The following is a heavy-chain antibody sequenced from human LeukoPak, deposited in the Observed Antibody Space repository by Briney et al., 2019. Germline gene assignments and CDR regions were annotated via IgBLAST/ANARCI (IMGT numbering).Heavy chain of an antibody. Sequence: PGGSLRLSCAASGFTFSSYAMSWARQAPGKGLEWVSAISGSGGSTYYADSVKGRFTISRDNSKNTLYLQMNSLRAEDTAVYYCANIPRSGYTFDYWGQGTLVTVSS. V-gene: IGHV3-23*01. J-gene: IGHJ4*02. CDR1: GFTFSSYA. CDR3: ANIPRSGYTFDY. D-gene: IGHD3-22*01. CDR2: ISGSGGST.